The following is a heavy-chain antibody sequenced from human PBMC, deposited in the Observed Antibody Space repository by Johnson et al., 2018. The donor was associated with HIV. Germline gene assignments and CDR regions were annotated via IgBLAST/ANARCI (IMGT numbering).Heavy chain of an antibody. D-gene: IGHD1-14*01. CDR1: GFTFRSYG. V-gene: IGHV3-23*04. CDR2: ISGSGGDT. CDR3: AKDRLTLDAFDI. Sequence: VQVVESGGGLVQPGGSLRLSCAASGFTFRSYGMSWVRQAPGKGLEWVSGISGSGGDTYYADSVKGRFTISRDNSKNTLYLQMNSLRAEDTAVYYCAKDRLTLDAFDIWGQGTMVTVSS. J-gene: IGHJ3*02.